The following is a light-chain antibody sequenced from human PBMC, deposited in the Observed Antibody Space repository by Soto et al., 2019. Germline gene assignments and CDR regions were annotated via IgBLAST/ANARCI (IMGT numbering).Light chain of an antibody. CDR3: YSFAGSTTFSYV. CDR2: EGT. Sequence: QSVLTQPASVSGSPGQSISISCTGTSSDVVTYNLVSWYQQHPGKAPTVLSYEGTKRPSGVSNRFSGSKSGNTASLTISGLQTEDEADYYSYSFAGSTTFSYVFGPGTKATVL. CDR1: SSDVVTYNL. V-gene: IGLV2-23*03. J-gene: IGLJ1*01.